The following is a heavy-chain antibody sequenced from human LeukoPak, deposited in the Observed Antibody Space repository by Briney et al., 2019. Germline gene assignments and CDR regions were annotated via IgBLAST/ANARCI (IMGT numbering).Heavy chain of an antibody. D-gene: IGHD1-26*01. V-gene: IGHV3-33*06. CDR1: GFTLSRYG. CDR3: AKHGPVPGVGYFAFDY. CDR2: IWSDGNNK. Sequence: GGSLRLSCAASGFTLSRYGMHWVRQAPGKGPEWVADIWSDGNNKYYADSVKGRFTISRGNSKNTLYLQMNSLRAEDTAVYYCAKHGPVPGVGYFAFDYWGQGTLVAVSS. J-gene: IGHJ4*02.